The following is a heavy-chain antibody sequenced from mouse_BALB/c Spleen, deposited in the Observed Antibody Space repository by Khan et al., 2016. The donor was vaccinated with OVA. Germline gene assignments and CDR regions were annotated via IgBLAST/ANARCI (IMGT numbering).Heavy chain of an antibody. J-gene: IGHJ3*01. D-gene: IGHD1-2*01. CDR2: IWGDGST. CDR1: GFSLTDYG. CDR3: ARELRLGGFAY. V-gene: IGHV2-6-7*01. Sequence: QVQLQQSGPGLVAPSQNLSITCTVSGFSLTDYGVNWVRQPPGKGLEWLGMIWGDGSTDYNSALKSRLSISKDNSKSQVFLQMNSLQTDDTARFYCARELRLGGFAYWGQGTLVTVSA.